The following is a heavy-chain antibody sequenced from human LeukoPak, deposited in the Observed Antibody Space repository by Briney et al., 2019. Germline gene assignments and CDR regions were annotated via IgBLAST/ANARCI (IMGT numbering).Heavy chain of an antibody. CDR3: ATYTNAY. J-gene: IGHJ4*02. CDR2: FDPEDGET. CDR1: GYTLSELS. Sequence: ASVKVSCKVSGYTLSELSMHWVRQTPGKGLEWMGGFDPEDGETIYAQKFQGRVTLTEDTSIDTAYMELSSLRSEDTAIYYCATYTNAYWGQGTLVTVSS. V-gene: IGHV1-24*01. D-gene: IGHD3-16*01.